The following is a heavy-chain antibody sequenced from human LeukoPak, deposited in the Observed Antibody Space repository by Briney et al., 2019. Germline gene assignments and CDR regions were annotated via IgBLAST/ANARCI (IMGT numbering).Heavy chain of an antibody. CDR3: ARRDIVVGGKGFDP. V-gene: IGHV5-51*01. D-gene: IGHD2-2*01. Sequence: GESLKISCKGSGYHFGSYWIGWVRQKPGKGLEWMGTMYPGDSDTRYSPAFQGQVTMSADRSISTAYLEWTGLKASDTAMYYCARRDIVVGGKGFDPWGQGTLVTVSS. J-gene: IGHJ5*02. CDR1: GYHFGSYW. CDR2: MYPGDSDT.